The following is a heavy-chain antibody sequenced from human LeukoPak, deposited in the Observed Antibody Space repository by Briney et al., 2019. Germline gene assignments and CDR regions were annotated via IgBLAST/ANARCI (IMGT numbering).Heavy chain of an antibody. Sequence: ASVKVSCKASGGAFSSYAISWVRQAPGQGLEWMGWINPNSGGTNYAQKFQGRVTMTRDTSISTAYMELSRLRSDDTAVYYCARKKADSRVSFDYWGQGTLVTVSS. CDR3: ARKKADSRVSFDY. D-gene: IGHD3-22*01. V-gene: IGHV1-2*02. CDR1: GGAFSSYA. J-gene: IGHJ4*02. CDR2: INPNSGGT.